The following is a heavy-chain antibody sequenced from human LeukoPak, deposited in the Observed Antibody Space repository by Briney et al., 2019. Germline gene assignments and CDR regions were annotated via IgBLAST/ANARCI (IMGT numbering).Heavy chain of an antibody. CDR1: GNSFTSNW. CDR3: ASGPTVTTASFDC. V-gene: IGHV5-51*01. CDR2: IYPGGSDT. J-gene: IGHJ4*02. Sequence: PGESLKISCKGSGNSFTSNWIGWVRQMPGKGLEWMGIIYPGGSDTRYSPSFQGQVTISADKSISTAYLQWSSLKASDTAMYYCASGPTVTTASFDCWGQGTLVTVSS. D-gene: IGHD4-17*01.